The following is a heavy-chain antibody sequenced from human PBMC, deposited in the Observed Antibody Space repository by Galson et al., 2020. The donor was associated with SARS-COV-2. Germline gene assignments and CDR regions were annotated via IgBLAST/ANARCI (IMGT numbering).Heavy chain of an antibody. CDR2: IWYDGSNT. J-gene: IGHJ6*02. D-gene: IGHD2-2*01. Sequence: GGSLRLSCAASGFTFSSYGMHWVRQTPGKGLEWVAVIWYDGSNTYYADSVKGRFTISRDNSKNTLYLQMNSLRAEDTAVYYCASTQYCSSTSCPMGMDVWGQGTTVTVSS. CDR3: ASTQYCSSTSCPMGMDV. CDR1: GFTFSSYG. V-gene: IGHV3-33*01.